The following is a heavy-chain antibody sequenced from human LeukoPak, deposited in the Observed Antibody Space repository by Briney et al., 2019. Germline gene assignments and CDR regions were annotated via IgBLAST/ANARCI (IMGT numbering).Heavy chain of an antibody. Sequence: GTSLRLSCATSGFTFRTSGVHWVRQAPGKGLEWVALMSSDGINTYYADSVKGRFTVSRDSSKDILYLQMNSLRADDTAIYYCAKDHAGSGRAFEYWGQGTLATVSS. V-gene: IGHV3-30*04. D-gene: IGHD3-10*01. CDR2: MSSDGINT. CDR3: AKDHAGSGRAFEY. CDR1: GFTFRTSG. J-gene: IGHJ4*02.